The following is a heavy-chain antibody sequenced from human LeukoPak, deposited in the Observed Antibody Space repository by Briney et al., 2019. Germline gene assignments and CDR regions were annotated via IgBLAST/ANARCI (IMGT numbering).Heavy chain of an antibody. CDR2: ILYDGVNK. D-gene: IGHD6-19*01. CDR3: AKREAVAAMSDFDY. CDR1: GFTFRNYG. J-gene: IGHJ4*02. V-gene: IGHV3-30*02. Sequence: GGSLRLSCAASGFTFRNYGMHWVSQAPGKALEWVAFILYDGVNKYYGDSVKGRFTISRDNSKSTVYLEMNSLRPEDTAVYYCAKREAVAAMSDFDYWGQGTLVTVSS.